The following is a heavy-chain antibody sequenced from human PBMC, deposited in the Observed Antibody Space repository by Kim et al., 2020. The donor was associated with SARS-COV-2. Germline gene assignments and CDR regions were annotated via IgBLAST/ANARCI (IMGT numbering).Heavy chain of an antibody. J-gene: IGHJ6*02. CDR2: ISAYNGNT. CDR3: ARDTGYCSSTSCSSFYHYYYGMDV. CDR1: GYTFTSYG. V-gene: IGHV1-18*01. Sequence: ASVKVSCKASGYTFTSYGISWVRQAPGQGLEWMGWISAYNGNTNYAQKLQGRVTMTTDTSTSTAYMELRSLRSDDTAVYYCARDTGYCSSTSCSSFYHYYYGMDVWGQGTTVTVSS. D-gene: IGHD2-2*03.